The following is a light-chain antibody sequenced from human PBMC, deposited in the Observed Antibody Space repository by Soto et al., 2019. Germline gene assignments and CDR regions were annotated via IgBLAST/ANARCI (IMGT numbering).Light chain of an antibody. CDR1: QSIGIW. CDR2: KAS. CDR3: QQYEDYSWT. Sequence: IQMTQSPSTLSASVGDRVAITCRASQSIGIWLAWYQQKPGKAPRFLIYKASTLESGVPSRFSGSGSGTEFTLTLSSRQPEDFGSYYCQQYEDYSWTFGQGTKVEIK. V-gene: IGKV1-5*03. J-gene: IGKJ1*01.